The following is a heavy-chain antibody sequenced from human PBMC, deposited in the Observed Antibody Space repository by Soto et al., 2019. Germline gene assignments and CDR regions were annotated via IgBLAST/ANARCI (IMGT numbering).Heavy chain of an antibody. CDR1: GGAXNSTVYY. D-gene: IGHD6-13*01. Sequence: SXTXSLTCTVSGGAXNSTVYYCGWIRQPPGKGLEWIGSSNYGGPTYYSPSLQSRVTISLETDKNHFSLNLRSVTAADTDVYYCAIHGAYSTSVYYYYGMDVWGQGTTVTVS. V-gene: IGHV4-39*01. CDR3: AIHGAYSTSVYYYYGMDV. J-gene: IGHJ6*02. CDR2: SNYGGPT.